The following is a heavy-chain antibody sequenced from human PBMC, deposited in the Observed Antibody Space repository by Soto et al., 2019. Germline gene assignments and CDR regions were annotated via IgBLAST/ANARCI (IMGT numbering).Heavy chain of an antibody. CDR3: ARHPAPYSGSPLGAFDI. D-gene: IGHD1-26*01. V-gene: IGHV4-39*01. J-gene: IGHJ3*02. Sequence: SETLSLTCTVSGGSISSSSYYWGWIRQPPGKGLEWIGSVYYSGSTYYNPSLKSRVTLSVDTSKNQFSLKLSSVTAADTAVYYCARHPAPYSGSPLGAFDIWGQGTMVTVSS. CDR2: VYYSGST. CDR1: GGSISSSSYY.